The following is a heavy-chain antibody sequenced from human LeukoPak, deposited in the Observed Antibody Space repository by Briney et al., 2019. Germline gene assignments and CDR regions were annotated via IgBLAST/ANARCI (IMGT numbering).Heavy chain of an antibody. CDR2: IKQDGSEK. J-gene: IGHJ6*03. Sequence: GGSLRLSCAASGFTFSSYWMSWVRQAPGKGLEWVANIKQDGSEKYYVDSVKGRFTISRDNAKNSLYLQMNSLRAEDTAVYYCAKGRGDSYYYYMDVWGKGTTVTVSS. CDR3: AKGRGDSYYYYMDV. D-gene: IGHD2-21*02. CDR1: GFTFSSYW. V-gene: IGHV3-7*03.